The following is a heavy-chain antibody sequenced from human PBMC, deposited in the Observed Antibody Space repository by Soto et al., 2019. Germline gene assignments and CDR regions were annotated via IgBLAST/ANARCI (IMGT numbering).Heavy chain of an antibody. J-gene: IGHJ6*02. Sequence: ASVKVSCKASGYTFTSYGISWVRQAPGQGLEWMGWISAYNGNTNYAQKLQGRVTMTTDTSTSTAYMELRSLRSDDTAVYYCARNSLRYITMVRAHYYYGMDVWGQGTTVTVSS. D-gene: IGHD3-10*01. CDR1: GYTFTSYG. V-gene: IGHV1-18*01. CDR2: ISAYNGNT. CDR3: ARNSLRYITMVRAHYYYGMDV.